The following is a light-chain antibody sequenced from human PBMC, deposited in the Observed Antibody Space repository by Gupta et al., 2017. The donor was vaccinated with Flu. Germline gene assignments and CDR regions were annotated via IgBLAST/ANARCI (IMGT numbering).Light chain of an antibody. Sequence: RSTLSCRASQSVSSYLAWYQQKPGQAPRLLMYDASNRATGIPARFSGSGSGTDFTLTIISLEPEDFAVYYCQQRSNWPPSLTFGGGTKVEIK. CDR1: QSVSSY. CDR2: DAS. V-gene: IGKV3-11*01. J-gene: IGKJ4*01. CDR3: QQRSNWPPSLT.